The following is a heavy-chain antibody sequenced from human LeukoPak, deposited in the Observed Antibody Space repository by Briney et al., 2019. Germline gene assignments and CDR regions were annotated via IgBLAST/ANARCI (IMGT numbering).Heavy chain of an antibody. CDR2: IKQDGSEK. V-gene: IGHV3-7*01. Sequence: GGSLRLSCAASGFILSNYWMSWVRQAPGKGLEWVANIKQDGSEKYYVDSVRGRFTISRDNAKNSLYLQMNSLRAEDTAVYYCASTMVRGVIDAFDVWGQGTMVTVSS. J-gene: IGHJ3*01. CDR3: ASTMVRGVIDAFDV. CDR1: GFILSNYW. D-gene: IGHD3-10*01.